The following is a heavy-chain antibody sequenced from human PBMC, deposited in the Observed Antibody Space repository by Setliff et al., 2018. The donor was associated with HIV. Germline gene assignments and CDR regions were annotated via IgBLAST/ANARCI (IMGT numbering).Heavy chain of an antibody. CDR1: GGTFSSYA. J-gene: IGHJ3*02. V-gene: IGHV1-69*05. Sequence: WASVKVSCKASGGTFSSYAISWVRQAPGQGLEWMGGIIPFFGTANYAQKFQGRVTITTDESTSTAYMELSSLRSEDTAVYYCARKGGRSGYYPLIGDAFDIRGQGTMVTV. CDR2: IIPFFGTA. D-gene: IGHD3-22*01. CDR3: ARKGGRSGYYPLIGDAFDI.